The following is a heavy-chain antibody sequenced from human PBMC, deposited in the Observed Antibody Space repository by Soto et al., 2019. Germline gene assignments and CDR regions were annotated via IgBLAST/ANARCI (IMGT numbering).Heavy chain of an antibody. J-gene: IGHJ6*02. CDR1: GFTFSSYA. Sequence: PGGSLRLSCAGSGFTFSSYAMHWVRQAPGKGLEWVSSISSGSSYIYYADSVKDRFTISRDNAKNSLYLQMNSLRAEDTAVYYCARDRRYYYDSSGLGAYYYYGMDVWGQGTTVTVSS. V-gene: IGHV3-21*01. CDR3: ARDRRYYYDSSGLGAYYYYGMDV. CDR2: ISSGSSYI. D-gene: IGHD3-22*01.